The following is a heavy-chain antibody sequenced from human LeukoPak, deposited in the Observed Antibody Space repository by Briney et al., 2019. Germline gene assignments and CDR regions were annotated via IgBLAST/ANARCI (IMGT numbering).Heavy chain of an antibody. J-gene: IGHJ3*02. CDR2: IYSGGTT. V-gene: IGHV3-53*01. D-gene: IGHD3-16*02. CDR1: DLPVSINY. Sequence: PGGSLRLSCAASDLPVSINYMTWVRQAPGKGLEWVSVIYSGGTTFYADSVKGRFTISRDNSKNTLYLQMTSLRSDDTAVYYCAAEDDYIWKSYRSLDIWGQGTMVTVSS. CDR3: AAEDDYIWKSYRSLDI.